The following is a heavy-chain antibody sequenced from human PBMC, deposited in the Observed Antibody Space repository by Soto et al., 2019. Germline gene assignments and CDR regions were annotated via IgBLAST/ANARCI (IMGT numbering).Heavy chain of an antibody. V-gene: IGHV4-39*01. CDR2: IYHIGST. CDR3: AREMGGSIDY. J-gene: IGHJ4*02. D-gene: IGHD1-26*01. Sequence: QLQLQESGPGLVKPSETLSLTCTVSGGSISSSSYYWGWIRQPPGKGLEWIGTIYHIGSTYYKPSLNSRVTISVDTSKNQFSLKLNSVTAADTAIYYCAREMGGSIDYWGQGTLVTVSS. CDR1: GGSISSSSYY.